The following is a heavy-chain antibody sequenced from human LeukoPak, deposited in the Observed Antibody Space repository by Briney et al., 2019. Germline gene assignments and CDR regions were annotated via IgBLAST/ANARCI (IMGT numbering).Heavy chain of an antibody. CDR3: ASNTGTVFDY. V-gene: IGHV4-59*01. J-gene: IGHJ4*02. Sequence: SEALSLTCTVSGDFITAYYWSWIRQPPGKGLEWVGYVYYTGSTKYNPYLRSRVTISLETSKHQFSLDRTSVTAAGTAVYYCASNTGTVFDYCGQGAPVTVSS. CDR2: VYYTGST. D-gene: IGHD7-27*01. CDR1: GDFITAYY.